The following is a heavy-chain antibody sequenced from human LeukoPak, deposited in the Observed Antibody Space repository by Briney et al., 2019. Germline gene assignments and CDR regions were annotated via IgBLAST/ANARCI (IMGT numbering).Heavy chain of an antibody. CDR1: GYTLTELS. CDR2: FDPEDGEA. Sequence: ASVKVSCKVSGYTLTELSMHWVRQAPGKGLEWMGGFDPEDGEAIYAQKFQGRVTMTEDTSTDTAYMELSSLRSEDTAVYYCARSSDGYSSSWYAYYMDVWGKGTTVTVSS. V-gene: IGHV1-24*01. CDR3: ARSSDGYSSSWYAYYMDV. J-gene: IGHJ6*03. D-gene: IGHD6-13*01.